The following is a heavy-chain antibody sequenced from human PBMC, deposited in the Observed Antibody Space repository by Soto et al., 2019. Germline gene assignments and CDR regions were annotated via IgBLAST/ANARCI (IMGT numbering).Heavy chain of an antibody. Sequence: PSETLSLTCTVSGDSIRSPDFYWGWIRRPPGQGLEWIGTISHSGDTFYNPPLKSRLTMSLDASKNQFSMRLTSVTAADAAVYFCAIPDLGRNDKHAFDIWGQGTMVTVSS. CDR3: AIPDLGRNDKHAFDI. J-gene: IGHJ3*02. CDR1: GDSIRSPDFY. V-gene: IGHV4-39*01. D-gene: IGHD1-1*01. CDR2: ISHSGDT.